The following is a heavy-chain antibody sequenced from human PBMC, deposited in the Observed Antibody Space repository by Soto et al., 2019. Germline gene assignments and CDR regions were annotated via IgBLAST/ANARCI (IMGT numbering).Heavy chain of an antibody. CDR3: ARFFDYDFWSGYYTASELDY. Sequence: QHPWKGLEWIGYIYYSGSTYYNPSLKSRVTISVDTSKNQFSLKLSSVTAADTAVYYCARFFDYDFWSGYYTASELDYWGQGTLVTVSS. CDR2: IYYSGST. D-gene: IGHD3-3*01. J-gene: IGHJ4*02. V-gene: IGHV4-31*02.